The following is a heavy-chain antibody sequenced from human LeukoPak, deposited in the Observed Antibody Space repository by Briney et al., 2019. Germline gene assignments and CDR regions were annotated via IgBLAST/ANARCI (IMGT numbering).Heavy chain of an antibody. J-gene: IGHJ5*01. CDR1: GFTVTSNY. CDR3: AKGTTSQSFDF. CDR2: IYSGGST. D-gene: IGHD1-14*01. V-gene: IGHV3-66*02. Sequence: QTGGSLRLSCAASGFTVTSNYMSWVRQAPGKGLEWVSVIYSGGSTYYADSVKGRFTISRDNSKNTLYLQMNSLRAEDTAMYYCAKGTTSQSFDFWSQGTLVTVSS.